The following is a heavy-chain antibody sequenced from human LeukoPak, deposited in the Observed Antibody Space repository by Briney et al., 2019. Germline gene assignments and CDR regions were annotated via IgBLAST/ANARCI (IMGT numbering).Heavy chain of an antibody. J-gene: IGHJ4*02. Sequence: GGSLRLSCAASGFTFSSYAMGWVRQAPGKGLEWVSAISGSGGSTYYADSVKGRFTISRDNSKNTLYLQMNSLRAEDTAVYYCAKDYYDSSGYAPFDYWGQGTLVTVSS. CDR3: AKDYYDSSGYAPFDY. CDR1: GFTFSSYA. V-gene: IGHV3-23*01. D-gene: IGHD3-22*01. CDR2: ISGSGGST.